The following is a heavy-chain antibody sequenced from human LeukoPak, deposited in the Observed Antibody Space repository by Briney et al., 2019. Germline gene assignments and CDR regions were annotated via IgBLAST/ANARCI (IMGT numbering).Heavy chain of an antibody. Sequence: SETLSLTCTVSGGSIRNYYWSWIRQPPGKGLEWIGCIYYSGSTNYNPSLKSRVTISVDTSKNQFSLKLSSVTAADTAVYYCARDRPYSSSWYSGLEQYGYFDLWGRGTLVTVSS. J-gene: IGHJ2*01. V-gene: IGHV4-59*01. CDR2: IYYSGST. CDR3: ARDRPYSSSWYSGLEQYGYFDL. CDR1: GGSIRNYY. D-gene: IGHD6-13*01.